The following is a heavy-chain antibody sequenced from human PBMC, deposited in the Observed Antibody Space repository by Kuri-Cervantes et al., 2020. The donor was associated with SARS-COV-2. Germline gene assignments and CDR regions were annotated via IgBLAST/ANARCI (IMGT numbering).Heavy chain of an antibody. J-gene: IGHJ6*03. Sequence: SETLSLTCAISGDSVSSNSAAWNWIRQSPSRGLEWLGRTYFRSKWYSDYAVSVKSRITINPDTSKKQFSLQLNSVTPEDTAVYYCARGKTMVRGENYYYMDVWGKGTTVTVSS. CDR1: GDSVSSNSAA. CDR2: TYFRSKWYS. V-gene: IGHV6-1*01. D-gene: IGHD3-10*01. CDR3: ARGKTMVRGENYYYMDV.